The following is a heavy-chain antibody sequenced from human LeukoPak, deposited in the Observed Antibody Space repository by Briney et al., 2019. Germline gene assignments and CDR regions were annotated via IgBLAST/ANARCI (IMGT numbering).Heavy chain of an antibody. CDR3: ARDIQPEYSSSWYTGY. V-gene: IGHV1-18*01. CDR2: ISADNGNT. D-gene: IGHD6-13*01. J-gene: IGHJ4*02. CDR1: GYTFTSYA. Sequence: ASVKVSCKASGYTFTSYAISWVRQAPGQGLEWMGWISADNGNTDYAQRFQGRVTMTTDTSTSTAYMELRSLRSDDTAVYYCARDIQPEYSSSWYTGYWGQGTLVTVSS.